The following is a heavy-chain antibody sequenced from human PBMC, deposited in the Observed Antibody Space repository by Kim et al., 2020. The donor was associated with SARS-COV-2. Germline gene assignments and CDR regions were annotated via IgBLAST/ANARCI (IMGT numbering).Heavy chain of an antibody. D-gene: IGHD5-18*01. CDR3: ARAIYTAMVSNWFDP. V-gene: IGHV3-30*01. Sequence: EPVKNRFTIARDNSKNTLNLQMNSLRAEDTAVYYWARAIYTAMVSNWFDPWGQGTLVTVSS. J-gene: IGHJ5*02.